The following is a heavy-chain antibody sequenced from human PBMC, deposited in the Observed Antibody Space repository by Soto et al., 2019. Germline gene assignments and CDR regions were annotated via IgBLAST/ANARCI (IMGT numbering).Heavy chain of an antibody. CDR1: GFTFTNAW. Sequence: EVQLVESGGGLVKPGESLRLSCAASGFTFTNAWMNWVRQAPGKGLEWVGRIRSKTDGGTPDYAAPVKGRFTISRDDSKNTLYVQMNSLKTEDTALYYCARSLNIHWKNYFDPWGQGTLVTVSS. CDR2: IRSKTDGGTP. J-gene: IGHJ5*02. D-gene: IGHD1-1*01. V-gene: IGHV3-15*07. CDR3: ARSLNIHWKNYFDP.